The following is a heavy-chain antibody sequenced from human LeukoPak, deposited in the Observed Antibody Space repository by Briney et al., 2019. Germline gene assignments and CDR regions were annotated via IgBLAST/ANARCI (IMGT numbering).Heavy chain of an antibody. CDR2: INPNSGGT. V-gene: IGHV1-2*02. J-gene: IGHJ4*02. CDR3: ARALLRFLQWSPDY. CDR1: GYTFTGYY. Sequence: ASVKVSCKASGYTFTGYYMHWVRQAPAQGLEWMGWINPNSGGTNYAQKFQGRVTMNRDTSISTAYMELSRLRSDDTAVYYCARALLRFLQWSPDYWGQGTLVTVSS. D-gene: IGHD3-3*01.